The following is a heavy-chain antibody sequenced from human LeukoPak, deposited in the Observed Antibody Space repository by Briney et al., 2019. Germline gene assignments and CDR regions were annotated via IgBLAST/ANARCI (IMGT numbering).Heavy chain of an antibody. CDR3: ARGGGATDAFDI. Sequence: GGSLRLSCAASGFTFSSYSMNWVRQAPGKGLEWVSSISSSSSYIYYADSVKGRFTISRDNAKNSLYLQMNSLRAEDTAVYYCARGGGATDAFDIWGQGTMVTVSS. CDR1: GFTFSSYS. J-gene: IGHJ3*02. D-gene: IGHD3-16*01. CDR2: ISSSSSYI. V-gene: IGHV3-21*01.